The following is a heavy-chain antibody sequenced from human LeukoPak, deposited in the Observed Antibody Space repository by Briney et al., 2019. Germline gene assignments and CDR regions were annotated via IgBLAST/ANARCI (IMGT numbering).Heavy chain of an antibody. Sequence: ASVNVSCKASGYTFTGYYMHWVRQAPGQGLEWMGGIIPIFGTANYAQKFQGRVTITADESTSTAYMELSSLRSEDTAVYYCASSTTVYYYYGMDVWGQGTTVTVSS. CDR1: GYTFTGYY. CDR2: IIPIFGTA. D-gene: IGHD4-11*01. CDR3: ASSTTVYYYYGMDV. V-gene: IGHV1-69*13. J-gene: IGHJ6*02.